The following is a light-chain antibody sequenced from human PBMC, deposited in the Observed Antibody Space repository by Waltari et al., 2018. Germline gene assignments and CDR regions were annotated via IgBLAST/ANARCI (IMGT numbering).Light chain of an antibody. J-gene: IGLJ2*01. V-gene: IGLV2-14*03. CDR3: SSYTSSSPSVV. CDR1: SSDVCGYNY. Sequence: QSALTQPASVSGSPGPSIPISCPGTSSDVCGYNYVSWYQQHPGKAPKLMIYDVSNRPSGVSNRFSGSKSGNTASLTISGLQAEDEADYYCSSYTSSSPSVVFGGGTKLTVL. CDR2: DVS.